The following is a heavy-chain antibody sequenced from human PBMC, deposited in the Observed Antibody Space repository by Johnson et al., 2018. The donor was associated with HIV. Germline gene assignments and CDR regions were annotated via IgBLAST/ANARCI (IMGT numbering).Heavy chain of an antibody. CDR1: GFTFSRCG. CDR3: ARQLGYYYDSSGYYAEPDDAFDI. J-gene: IGHJ3*02. Sequence: QVQLVESGGGVVQPGRSLRLSCIASGFTFSRCGMHWVRQAPGKGLEWVALISYDGSNKYYADSVKGRFTISRDIARNSLYLQMNSLRAEDTAVYYCARQLGYYYDSSGYYAEPDDAFDIWGQGTMVTVSS. V-gene: IGHV3-30*03. D-gene: IGHD3-22*01. CDR2: ISYDGSNK.